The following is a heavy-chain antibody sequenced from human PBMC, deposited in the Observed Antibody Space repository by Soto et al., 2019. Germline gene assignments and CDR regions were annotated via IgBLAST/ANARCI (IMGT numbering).Heavy chain of an antibody. CDR1: GFTFNNYG. J-gene: IGHJ6*02. V-gene: IGHV3-33*01. Sequence: GGSLRLSCAASGFTFNNYGMHWVRQAPGKGLEWVALIWYDGSNREYADSVKGRFTISRDNSKNTLYLQMSSLRVEDTAVYYCARYKVAAAPWGMDVWGQGTTVTVSS. D-gene: IGHD2-15*01. CDR3: ARYKVAAAPWGMDV. CDR2: IWYDGSNR.